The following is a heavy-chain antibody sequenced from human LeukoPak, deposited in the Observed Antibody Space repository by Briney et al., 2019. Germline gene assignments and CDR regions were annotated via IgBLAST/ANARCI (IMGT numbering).Heavy chain of an antibody. J-gene: IGHJ3*02. CDR2: IYYSGST. CDR1: GGSISSYY. D-gene: IGHD3-3*01. V-gene: IGHV4-59*01. CDR3: ARQLQFFSHDVFDI. Sequence: PSETLSLTCTVSGGSISSYYWSWLRQPPGKGLEWIGYIYYSGSTNYNPSLKSRVTISVDTSKNQFSLKLSSVTAADTAVYYCARQLQFFSHDVFDIWGQGTMVTVSS.